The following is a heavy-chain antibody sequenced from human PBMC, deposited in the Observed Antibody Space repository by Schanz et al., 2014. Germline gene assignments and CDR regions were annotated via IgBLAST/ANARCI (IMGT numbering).Heavy chain of an antibody. D-gene: IGHD3-22*01. CDR3: VRDGDERLVVIFDQ. V-gene: IGHV1-18*04. J-gene: IGHJ4*02. Sequence: QVQLVQSGAEVQKPGASVMLSCKTSGYSFNLFGVSWVQQAPGQGLEWMGWISAYNGNMNYAPKFQGRVTMTTDTSTSTAYMELRNLRSDDTAVYYCVRDGDERLVVIFDQWGQGTLVTVSS. CDR2: ISAYNGNM. CDR1: GYSFNLFG.